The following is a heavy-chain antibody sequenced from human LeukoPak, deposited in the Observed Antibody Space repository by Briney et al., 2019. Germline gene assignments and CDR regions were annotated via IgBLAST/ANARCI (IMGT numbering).Heavy chain of an antibody. CDR3: ARRRGGYDSSGYFYYFDY. CDR1: GCFFTSYW. Sequence: GGALQISWKGAGCFFTSYWSGGGRQMPGKGLEGMGIIYPGDSDTRYSPSFQGQVTISADKSITTAYLQWSSLKASDTATYYCARRRGGYDSSGYFYYFDYWGQGTLVTVSS. V-gene: IGHV5-51*01. CDR2: IYPGDSDT. D-gene: IGHD3-22*01. J-gene: IGHJ4*02.